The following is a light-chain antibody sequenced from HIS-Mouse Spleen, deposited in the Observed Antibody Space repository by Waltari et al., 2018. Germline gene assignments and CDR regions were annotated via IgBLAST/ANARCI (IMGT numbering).Light chain of an antibody. Sequence: SYELTQPPSVSVSPGQTARITCSGDALPNQYSYWYQQKPGQAPVLGIYKDSERPSGIPERFSGSSSGTTVTLTISGVQAEDEADYYCQSADSSGTYQDVVFGGGTKLTVL. V-gene: IGLV3-25*03. J-gene: IGLJ2*01. CDR2: KDS. CDR3: QSADSSGTYQDVV. CDR1: ALPNQY.